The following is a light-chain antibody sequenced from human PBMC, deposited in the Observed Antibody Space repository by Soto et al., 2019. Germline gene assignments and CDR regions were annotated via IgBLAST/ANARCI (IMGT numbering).Light chain of an antibody. V-gene: IGLV2-14*03. CDR1: SSDVGAYHY. CDR3: SSYTSSNTLG. CDR2: DVS. Sequence: QSALTQPASVSGSPGQSITISCTGTSSDVGAYHYVSWYQQHPGKAPKLMIYDVSYRPSGVSNRFSGSKSGNTASLTISGLQAEDEADYYCSSYTSSNTLGFGGGTKLTVL. J-gene: IGLJ2*01.